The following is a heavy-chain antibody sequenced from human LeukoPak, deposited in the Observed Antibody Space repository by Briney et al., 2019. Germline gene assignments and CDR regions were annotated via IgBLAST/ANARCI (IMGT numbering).Heavy chain of an antibody. CDR3: AREESDKIDY. Sequence: PGGSLRLSCAGSGFTFNNYAMTWVRQAPGKGLEWVSGISGSGGSTYYADSVKGRFTISRDNAKNSLYLQMNSLRAEDTAVYYCAREESDKIDYWGQGTLVTVSS. CDR2: ISGSGGST. J-gene: IGHJ4*02. V-gene: IGHV3-23*01. CDR1: GFTFNNYA.